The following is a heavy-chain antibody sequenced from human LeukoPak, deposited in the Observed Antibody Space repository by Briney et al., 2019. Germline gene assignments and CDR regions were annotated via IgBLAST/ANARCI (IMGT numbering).Heavy chain of an antibody. V-gene: IGHV1-8*01. J-gene: IGHJ4*02. D-gene: IGHD2-15*01. CDR1: GYTVTSYD. CDR3: ASLVVAATLAID. CDR2: MNPNSGNT. Sequence: SVKVSCKASGYTVTSYDINWMRQATGQGLVWMGWMNPNSGNTGYAQKFQCRVTITRNTSISTAYMELSSLRSEDTAVYYCASLVVAATLAIDWGQGTLVTVSS.